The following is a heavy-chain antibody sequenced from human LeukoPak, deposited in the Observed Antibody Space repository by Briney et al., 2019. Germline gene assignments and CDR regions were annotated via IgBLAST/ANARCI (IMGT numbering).Heavy chain of an antibody. CDR3: ARDVGGTYCSGGSCYSRLFDY. J-gene: IGHJ4*02. V-gene: IGHV1-69*04. D-gene: IGHD2-15*01. Sequence: GCLVKVSCKASGGTFSSYAISWVRQAPGQGLEWMGRIIPILGIANYAQKFQGRVTITADKSTSTAYMELSSLRSEDTAVYYCARDVGGTYCSGGSCYSRLFDYWGQGTLVTVSS. CDR2: IIPILGIA. CDR1: GGTFSSYA.